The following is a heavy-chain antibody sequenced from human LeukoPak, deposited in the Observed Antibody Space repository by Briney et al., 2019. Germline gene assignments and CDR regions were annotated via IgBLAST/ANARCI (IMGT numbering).Heavy chain of an antibody. Sequence: GASVKVSCKASGYTFTSYGISWVRQAPGQGLEWMGWISAYNGNTNYAQKLQGRVTMTTDTSTSTAYMELRSLRSDDTAVYYCARDPIGDYYYYYYGMDVWGQGTTVTVSS. CDR2: ISAYNGNT. CDR3: ARDPIGDYYYYYYGMDV. CDR1: GYTFTSYG. J-gene: IGHJ6*02. D-gene: IGHD4-17*01. V-gene: IGHV1-18*01.